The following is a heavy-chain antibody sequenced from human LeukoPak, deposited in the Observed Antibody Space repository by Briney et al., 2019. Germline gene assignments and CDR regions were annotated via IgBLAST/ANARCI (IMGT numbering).Heavy chain of an antibody. D-gene: IGHD6-13*01. V-gene: IGHV1-8*01. CDR3: TRQQLVRSWFDP. Sequence: ASVKVSCKASGYTFTSYDINWVRQATGQGLEWMGWMNPNSGNTGYAQKFQGRVTMTRNTSISTAYMELSSLRSEDTAVYYCTRQQLVRSWFDPWGQGTLVTVSS. J-gene: IGHJ5*02. CDR1: GYTFTSYD. CDR2: MNPNSGNT.